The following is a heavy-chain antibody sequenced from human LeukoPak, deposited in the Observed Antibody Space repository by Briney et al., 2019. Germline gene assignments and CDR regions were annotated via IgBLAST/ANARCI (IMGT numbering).Heavy chain of an antibody. CDR1: GFTFSSYA. Sequence: GGSLRLSCAASGFTFSSYAMSWVRQAPGKGLEWVSGINWNGGSTGYADSVKGRFTISRDNAKNSLYLQMNSLRAEDTALYYCARGTLYSYAFDIWGQGTMVTVSS. V-gene: IGHV3-20*04. CDR3: ARGTLYSYAFDI. CDR2: INWNGGST. D-gene: IGHD5-18*01. J-gene: IGHJ3*02.